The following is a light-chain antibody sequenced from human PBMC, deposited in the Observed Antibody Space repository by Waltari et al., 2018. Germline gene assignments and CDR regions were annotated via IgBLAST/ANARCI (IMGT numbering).Light chain of an antibody. Sequence: QSALTQPRSVSGTPGQSVTISCTGTRSDVGGYKYVSWYQQHPGKAPQLMISDVSNRPSGVPDRFSGSKSGNTATLTISGLQADDEADYYCCSYAGSHWVFGGGTELTVL. CDR2: DVS. J-gene: IGLJ3*02. V-gene: IGLV2-11*01. CDR3: CSYAGSHWV. CDR1: RSDVGGYKY.